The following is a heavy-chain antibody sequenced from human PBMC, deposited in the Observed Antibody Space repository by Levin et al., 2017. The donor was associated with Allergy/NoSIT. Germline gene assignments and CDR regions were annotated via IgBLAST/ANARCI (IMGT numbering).Heavy chain of an antibody. J-gene: IGHJ4*02. CDR3: ARQLGNFWSGYNYFDY. V-gene: IGHV3-74*01. CDR1: GFTFSNYW. Sequence: PGGSLRLSCAASGFTFSNYWMHWVRQVPRKGLVWVARINSDGGSAYYADFVKGRFTVSRDNAKNTLYLQMNSLRGEDTALYYCARQLGNFWSGYNYFDYWGQGTLVTVSS. D-gene: IGHD3-3*01. CDR2: INSDGGSA.